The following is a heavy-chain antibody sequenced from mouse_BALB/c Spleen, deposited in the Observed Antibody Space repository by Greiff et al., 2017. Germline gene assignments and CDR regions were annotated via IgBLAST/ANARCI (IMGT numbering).Heavy chain of an antibody. V-gene: IGHV5-12-2*01. J-gene: IGHJ3*01. CDR3: ARLDGYYTWFAY. CDR2: ISNGGGST. D-gene: IGHD2-3*01. CDR1: GFTFSSYT. Sequence: EVQLVESGGGLVKPGGSLKLSCAASGFTFSSYTMSWVRQTPEKRLEWVAYISNGGGSTYYPDTVKGRFTISRDNAKNTLYLQMSSLKSEDTAMYYCARLDGYYTWFAYWGQGTLVTVSA.